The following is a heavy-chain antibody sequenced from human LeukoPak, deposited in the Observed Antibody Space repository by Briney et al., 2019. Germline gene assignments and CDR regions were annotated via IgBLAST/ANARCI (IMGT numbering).Heavy chain of an antibody. D-gene: IGHD5-12*01. CDR2: IIPIFGTA. Sequence: SVKISCKASGGTFSSYAISWVRQAPGQGLEWMGGIIPIFGTANYAQKLQGRVTITRDTSIDTAYMQLSRLRSDDTAVYYCAKDRYGDYEAPFHYYMDAWGRGTTVTVSS. J-gene: IGHJ6*03. V-gene: IGHV1-69*05. CDR3: AKDRYGDYEAPFHYYMDA. CDR1: GGTFSSYA.